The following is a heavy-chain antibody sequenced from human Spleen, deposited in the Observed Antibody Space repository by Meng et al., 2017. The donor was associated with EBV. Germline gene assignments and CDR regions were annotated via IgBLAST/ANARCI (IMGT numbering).Heavy chain of an antibody. CDR3: ARWLKQWLVDLYYFDY. CDR2: IYYTGTT. V-gene: IGHV4-39*07. D-gene: IGHD6-19*01. Sequence: LLAADPELLPPSEPPFLICTVPVGSLVRIAPDACLSRQPPGKGLELIGNIYYTGTTYYHPSLNSRVTLSVDTSKSQFSLKLSSVTAADTAVYYCARWLKQWLVDLYYFDYWGQGTLVTVSS. J-gene: IGHJ4*02. CDR1: VGSLVRIAPD.